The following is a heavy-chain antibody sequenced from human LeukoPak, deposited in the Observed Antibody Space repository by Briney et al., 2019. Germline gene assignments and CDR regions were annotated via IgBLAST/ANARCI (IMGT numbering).Heavy chain of an antibody. D-gene: IGHD5-12*01. V-gene: IGHV1-2*02. CDR2: INPNSGDT. CDR3: ARDRYTGYGTFDF. Sequence: ASVKVSCKASGYTFTNHYIHWVRQAPGQGLEWMGWINPNSGDTNFAQKFRGRVTMARDTSISTAYMELSRLRSDDTAVYYCARDRYTGYGTFDFWGQGTLVTVSS. J-gene: IGHJ4*02. CDR1: GYTFTNHY.